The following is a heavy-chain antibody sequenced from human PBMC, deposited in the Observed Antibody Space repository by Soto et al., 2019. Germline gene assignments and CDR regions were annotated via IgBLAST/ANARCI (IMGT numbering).Heavy chain of an antibody. CDR1: GFTFSDSA. J-gene: IGHJ4*02. CDR3: ARIATPFSSSWYFDY. Sequence: GGSLRLSCAASGFTFSDSAMHWVRQASGKGLEWVGRIRNKGNNYATAYTASVKGRFTISRDDSKNTVYLQMNSLRAEDTAVYYCARIATPFSSSWYFDYWGQGTLVTVSS. CDR2: IRNKGNNYAT. V-gene: IGHV3-73*01. D-gene: IGHD6-13*01.